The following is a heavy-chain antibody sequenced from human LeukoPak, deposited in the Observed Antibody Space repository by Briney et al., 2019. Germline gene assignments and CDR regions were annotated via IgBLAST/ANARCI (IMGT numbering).Heavy chain of an antibody. Sequence: SETLSLTCTVSGGSISDYYWSWIRQPPGKGLEWIGYIYYSGSTKYNPYLKSRVTISIDTSKNQFSLKLSSVTAADTVLYYCARGTGAYYYLWGQGTMVTVSS. CDR2: IYYSGST. V-gene: IGHV4-59*01. J-gene: IGHJ3*01. CDR1: GGSISDYY. D-gene: IGHD3-22*01. CDR3: ARGTGAYYYL.